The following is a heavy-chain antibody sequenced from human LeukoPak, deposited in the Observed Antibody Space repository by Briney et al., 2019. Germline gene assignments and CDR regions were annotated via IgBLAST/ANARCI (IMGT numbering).Heavy chain of an antibody. V-gene: IGHV1-2*02. CDR1: GYTFTGYY. CDR2: INPNSGGT. CDR3: ARDEDYGDYESDY. D-gene: IGHD4-17*01. J-gene: IGHJ4*02. Sequence: ASVKVSFKASGYTFTGYYMHWVRQAPGQGLEWMGWINPNSGGTNYAQKFQGRVTMTRDTSISTAYMELSRLRSDDTAVYYCARDEDYGDYESDYWGQGTLVTVSS.